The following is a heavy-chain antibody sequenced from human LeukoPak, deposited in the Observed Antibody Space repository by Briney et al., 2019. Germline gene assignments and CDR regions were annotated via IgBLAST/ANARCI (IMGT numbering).Heavy chain of an antibody. CDR3: ARGSTPHYYYCMDV. Sequence: SGFTFNNYAMTWVRQAPGKGLEWVAGISDGGFSTYYADSVKGRFTISRDNSKNTLYLQINSLRADDTAVYYCARGSTPHYYYCMDVWGKGTTVTVSS. CDR1: GFTFNNYA. CDR2: ISDGGFST. J-gene: IGHJ6*03. V-gene: IGHV3-23*01. D-gene: IGHD1-26*01.